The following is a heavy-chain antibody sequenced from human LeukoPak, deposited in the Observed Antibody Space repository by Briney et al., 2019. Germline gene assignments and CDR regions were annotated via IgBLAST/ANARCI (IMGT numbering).Heavy chain of an antibody. Sequence: PGGSLRLSCAASGFTFSDYYMSWIRQAPGKGLEWVAVISYDGSNKYCADSVKGRFTISRDNSKNTLYLQMNSLRAEDTAVYYCALLSVIAFDIWGQGTMVTVSS. CDR2: ISYDGSNK. V-gene: IGHV3-30*03. CDR1: GFTFSDYY. J-gene: IGHJ3*02. CDR3: ALLSVIAFDI. D-gene: IGHD2-21*01.